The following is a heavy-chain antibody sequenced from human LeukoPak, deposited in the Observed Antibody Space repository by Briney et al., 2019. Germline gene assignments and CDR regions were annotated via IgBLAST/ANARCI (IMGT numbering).Heavy chain of an antibody. CDR2: ISPNAVNR. J-gene: IGHJ4*02. D-gene: IGHD3-10*01. Sequence: GGSLRLSCVGSGFNFSNYYMSWIRQAPGKGLEWISYISPNAVNRYYVDSVKGRFTISRDNAKNSLFLQMNSLRGEDTAVYYCAGPGSPDDHWGQGTLVTVSS. CDR3: AGPGSPDDH. CDR1: GFNFSNYY. V-gene: IGHV3-11*01.